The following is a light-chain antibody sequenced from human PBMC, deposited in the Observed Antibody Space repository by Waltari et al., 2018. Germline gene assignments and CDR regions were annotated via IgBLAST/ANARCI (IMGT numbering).Light chain of an antibody. Sequence: EIVMTQSPATLSVSPGERATLSCRASQSVSSNSAWYQQKRGQSPRLLIYGALTRATGIPARFSGSGSGTEFTLTISSMQSEDFAVYYCQQYNNWPAWTFGQGTKVEI. V-gene: IGKV3-15*01. CDR3: QQYNNWPAWT. CDR2: GAL. J-gene: IGKJ1*01. CDR1: QSVSSN.